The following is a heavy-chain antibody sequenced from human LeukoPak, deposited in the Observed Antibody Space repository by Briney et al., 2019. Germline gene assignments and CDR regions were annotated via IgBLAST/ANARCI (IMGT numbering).Heavy chain of an antibody. CDR2: IKQDGSKK. CDR1: GFTFSSYW. CDR3: ARVGGGYCSSTSCAGLYYYYMDV. Sequence: GGSLRLSCAASGFTFSSYWMSWVRQAPGKGLEWVANIKQDGSKKYYVDSVKGRFTISRDNAKNSLYLQMNSLRAEDTAVYYCARVGGGYCSSTSCAGLYYYYMDVWGKGTTVTVSS. V-gene: IGHV3-7*01. D-gene: IGHD2-2*01. J-gene: IGHJ6*03.